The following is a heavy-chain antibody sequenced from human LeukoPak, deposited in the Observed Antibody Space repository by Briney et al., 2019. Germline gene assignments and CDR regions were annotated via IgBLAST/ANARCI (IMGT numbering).Heavy chain of an antibody. D-gene: IGHD5-18*01. V-gene: IGHV4-59*01. J-gene: IGHJ5*02. Sequence: SETLSLTCTVSGGSMSDYYWNWIRQPPGKGLEWIGYMFYTGSGKYNPSLKSRVTISVDTSKRQISLKLTSVTAADTAVYYCATNLPGYSYGYWVAWGQGTLVTVSS. CDR1: GGSMSDYY. CDR2: MFYTGSG. CDR3: ATNLPGYSYGYWVA.